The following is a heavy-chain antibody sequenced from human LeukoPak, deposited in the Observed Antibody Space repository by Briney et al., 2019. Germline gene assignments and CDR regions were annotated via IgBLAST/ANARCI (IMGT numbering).Heavy chain of an antibody. V-gene: IGHV3-11*01. CDR3: ARGGGYYDILTGYCKFDY. J-gene: IGHJ4*02. Sequence: GGSLRLSCAASGFTFSDCYMSWIRQAPGKGLEWVSYISSSGSTIYYADSVKGRFTISRDNAKNSLYLQMNSLRAEDTAVYYCARGGGYYDILTGYCKFDYWGQGTLVTVSS. D-gene: IGHD3-9*01. CDR1: GFTFSDCY. CDR2: ISSSGSTI.